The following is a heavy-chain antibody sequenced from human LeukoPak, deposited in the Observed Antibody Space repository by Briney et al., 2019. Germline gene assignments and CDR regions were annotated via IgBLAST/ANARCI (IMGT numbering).Heavy chain of an antibody. Sequence: GWSLRLSCAASGFTFSSYSMNWVRQAPGKGLDWVSSISSSSSYIYYADSVKGRFTISRDNAKNSLYLQMNSLRAEDTAVYYCAREYTMVRGVIAYYYGMDVWGQGTTVTVSS. CDR1: GFTFSSYS. J-gene: IGHJ6*02. V-gene: IGHV3-21*01. CDR2: ISSSSSYI. CDR3: AREYTMVRGVIAYYYGMDV. D-gene: IGHD3-10*01.